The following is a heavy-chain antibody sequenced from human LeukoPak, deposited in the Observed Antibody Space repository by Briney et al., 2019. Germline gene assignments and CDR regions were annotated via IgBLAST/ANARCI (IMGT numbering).Heavy chain of an antibody. V-gene: IGHV3-21*01. J-gene: IGHJ4*02. D-gene: IGHD3-22*01. Sequence: GGSLRLSCVASGFTLSSYSMNWVRQAPGKGLEWVSSISSSSSYIYYTDSVKGRFTISRDNAKNSLYLQMNSLRAEDTAVYYCARGPDNYYDTPSDCWGQGTLVTVPS. CDR1: GFTLSSYS. CDR2: ISSSSSYI. CDR3: ARGPDNYYDTPSDC.